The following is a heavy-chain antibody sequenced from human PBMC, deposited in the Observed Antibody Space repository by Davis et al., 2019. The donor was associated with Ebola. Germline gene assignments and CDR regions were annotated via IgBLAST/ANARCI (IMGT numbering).Heavy chain of an antibody. J-gene: IGHJ5*02. CDR1: GGSFSGYY. V-gene: IGHV4-34*01. D-gene: IGHD3-10*01. Sequence: SETLSLTCAVSGGSFSGYYWSWIRQPPGKGLEWIGEINHSGSTNYNPSLKSRVTISVDTSKNQFSLKLSSVTAADTAVYYCARAVGRGAWFDPWGQGTLVTVSS. CDR3: ARAVGRGAWFDP. CDR2: INHSGST.